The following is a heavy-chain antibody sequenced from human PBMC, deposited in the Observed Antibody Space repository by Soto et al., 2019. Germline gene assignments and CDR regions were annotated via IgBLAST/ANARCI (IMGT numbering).Heavy chain of an antibody. D-gene: IGHD3-9*01. V-gene: IGHV3-23*01. J-gene: IGHJ4*02. CDR2: ISGSDATT. CDR3: GKDFRNKEWTQVYFYS. CDR1: GFTFSTYA. Sequence: EVPLLASGGGLVQPGGSLSLSCAASGFTFSTYAMSWVRQAPGTGLEWVSAISGSDATTFYADSVKGPFTISRDTSKSALYREMNGPRAGGMAVYFRGKDFRNKEWTQVYFYSWGQGILVTV.